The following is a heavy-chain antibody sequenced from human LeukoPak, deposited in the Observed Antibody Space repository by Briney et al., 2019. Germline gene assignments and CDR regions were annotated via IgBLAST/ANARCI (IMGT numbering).Heavy chain of an antibody. V-gene: IGHV3-21*01. D-gene: IGHD6-19*01. CDR2: ISSSSSYI. J-gene: IGHJ4*02. CDR1: GFTFSSYS. Sequence: GGSLRLSCAASGFTFSSYSMNWVRQAPGKGLEWVSSISSSSSYIYYADSVKGRFTISRDNAKNSLYLQMNSLRAEDAAVYYCARDLSSGWFSFGYWGQGTLVTVSS. CDR3: ARDLSSGWFSFGY.